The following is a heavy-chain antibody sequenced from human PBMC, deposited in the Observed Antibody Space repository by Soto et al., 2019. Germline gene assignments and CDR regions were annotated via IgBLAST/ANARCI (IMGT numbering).Heavy chain of an antibody. D-gene: IGHD3-10*01. CDR1: GYTFTNYG. Sequence: QVQLVQSGAEVKKPGASVKVSCKASGYTFTNYGISWVRQAPGQGLEWMGWVSGYNGNTYYAQNFQGRAIGTTDTSTNTGYMELRSLRSDDTAVYYCARGSPGGSGSFLPFDSWGQGTLVTVSS. J-gene: IGHJ4*02. V-gene: IGHV1-18*01. CDR2: VSGYNGNT. CDR3: ARGSPGGSGSFLPFDS.